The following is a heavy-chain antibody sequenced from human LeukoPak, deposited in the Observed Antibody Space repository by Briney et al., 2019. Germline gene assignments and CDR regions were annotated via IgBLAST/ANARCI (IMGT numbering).Heavy chain of an antibody. J-gene: IGHJ4*02. CDR3: ARDRPGDY. V-gene: IGHV4-39*07. CDR1: GGSISSSSYY. Sequence: PSETLSLTCTVSGGSISSSSYYWGWIRQPPGKGLEWIGSIYYSGSTYYNPSLKSRVTISVDTSKNQFSLKLSSVTAADTAVYYCARDRPGDYCGQGTLVTVSS. CDR2: IYYSGST. D-gene: IGHD1-14*01.